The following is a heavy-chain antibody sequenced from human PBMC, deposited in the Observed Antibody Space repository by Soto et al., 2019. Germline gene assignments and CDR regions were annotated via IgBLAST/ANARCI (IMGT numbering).Heavy chain of an antibody. J-gene: IGHJ3*02. D-gene: IGHD1-1*01. Sequence: QVQLVESGGGVVQPGRSLRLSCAASGFTFSKTGMHGVRQAPGKGPEWVAIIWYDGSDKYHADAVKGRFTISRDNSKNMVSLQMNSLRVEDTAVYYCAKDYGTTGTTWGASDIWGRGTMVTVSS. CDR1: GFTFSKTG. CDR3: AKDYGTTGTTWGASDI. V-gene: IGHV3-33*06. CDR2: IWYDGSDK.